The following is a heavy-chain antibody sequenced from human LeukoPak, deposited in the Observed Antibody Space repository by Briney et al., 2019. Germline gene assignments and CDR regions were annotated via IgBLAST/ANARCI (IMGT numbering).Heavy chain of an antibody. V-gene: IGHV3-30*02. CDR2: IRYDGSNK. D-gene: IGHD3-22*01. Sequence: GGSLRLSCAASGFTFSSYGMHWVRQAPGKGLEWVAFIRYDGSNKYYADSVKGRFTISRDNSKNTLYLQMNSLRAEDTAVYYCATFMYYYDSSGYSQGDYWGQGTLLTVSS. CDR3: ATFMYYYDSSGYSQGDY. J-gene: IGHJ4*02. CDR1: GFTFSSYG.